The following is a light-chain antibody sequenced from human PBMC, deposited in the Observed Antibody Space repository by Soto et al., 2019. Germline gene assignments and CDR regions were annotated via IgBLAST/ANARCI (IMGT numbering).Light chain of an antibody. CDR1: SSASGAGYR. CDR2: DNT. CDR3: QSFDKYLRAVV. Sequence: QSVLTQPPSVSGAPGERVTISCTGSSSASGAGYRVRWYQQVPGTAPKLLIYDNTNRPSGVSVRFSGSKSGTSASLAISGLQAEDEADYYCQSFDKYLRAVVFGGGTQLTVL. J-gene: IGLJ7*01. V-gene: IGLV1-40*01.